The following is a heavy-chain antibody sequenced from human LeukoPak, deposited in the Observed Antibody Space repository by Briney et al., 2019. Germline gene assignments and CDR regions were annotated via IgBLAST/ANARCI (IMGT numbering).Heavy chain of an antibody. CDR1: GGSISSGDYY. CDR2: IYYSEST. J-gene: IGHJ5*02. CDR3: ARANQYNWFDP. D-gene: IGHD2-8*01. Sequence: SETLSLTCTVSGGSISSGDYYWSWIRQPPGKGLEWIGYIYYSESTYYNPSLKSRVTISVDTSKNQFSLKLSSVTAADTAVYYCARANQYNWFDPWGQGTLVTVSS. V-gene: IGHV4-30-4*01.